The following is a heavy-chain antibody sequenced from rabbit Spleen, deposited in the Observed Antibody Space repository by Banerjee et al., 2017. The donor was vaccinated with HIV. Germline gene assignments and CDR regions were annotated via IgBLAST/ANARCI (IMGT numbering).Heavy chain of an antibody. Sequence: QEQLEESGGGLVKPGAYLTLTCKASGFSFNSGYDMCWVRQAPGKGLEWIGCIYVGSIGSTYFASWAKGRFTISKTSATTVTLQMTSLTAADTATYFCARDPGSSYYYAMDLWGQGTLVTVS. V-gene: IGHV1S45*01. CDR3: ARDPGSSYYYAMDL. D-gene: IGHD8-1*01. CDR1: GFSFNSGYD. J-gene: IGHJ6*01. CDR2: IYVGSIGST.